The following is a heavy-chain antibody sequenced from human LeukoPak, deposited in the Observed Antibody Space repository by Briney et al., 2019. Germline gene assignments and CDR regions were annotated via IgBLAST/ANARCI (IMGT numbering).Heavy chain of an antibody. CDR1: GGTFSSYA. CDR3: ARDQRGWFDP. CDR2: IIPIFGTA. V-gene: IGHV1-69*13. J-gene: IGHJ5*02. D-gene: IGHD3-10*01. Sequence: ASVKVSCNASGGTFSSYAISWVRQAPGQGLEWMGGIIPIFGTANYAQKFQGRVTITADESTSTAYMELSSLRSEDTAVYYCARDQRGWFDPWGQGTLVTVSS.